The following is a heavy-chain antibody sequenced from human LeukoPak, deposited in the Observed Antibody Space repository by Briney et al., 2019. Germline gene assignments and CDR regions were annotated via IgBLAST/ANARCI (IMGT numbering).Heavy chain of an antibody. CDR2: IRYNGNDQ. V-gene: IGHV3-30*02. CDR1: GFNFNTYG. D-gene: IGHD3-10*01. CDR3: AKDVMHYGSGGPYYMDV. J-gene: IGHJ6*03. Sequence: GGSLRLSCAASGFNFNTYGIHWVRQAPGKGLEWVAFIRYNGNDQYSADSVKGRFTISRDNSKNTVFLHMNSLRREDTAIYYCAKDVMHYGSGGPYYMDVWGKGTTVT.